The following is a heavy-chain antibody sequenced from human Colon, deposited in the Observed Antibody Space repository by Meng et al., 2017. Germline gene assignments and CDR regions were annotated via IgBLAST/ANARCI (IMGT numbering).Heavy chain of an antibody. CDR3: ARALIAFDI. Sequence: LRLSCSVSGGSISSGSYFWTWIRQPPGKGLEWIGYIYNSGSTYYNPSLKSLVTTSMYTSKNQFALNVSSVTAADTAVYYCARALIAFDIWGQGIKVTVSS. J-gene: IGHJ3*02. V-gene: IGHV4-31*01. CDR2: IYNSGST. CDR1: GGSISSGSYF. D-gene: IGHD3-16*01.